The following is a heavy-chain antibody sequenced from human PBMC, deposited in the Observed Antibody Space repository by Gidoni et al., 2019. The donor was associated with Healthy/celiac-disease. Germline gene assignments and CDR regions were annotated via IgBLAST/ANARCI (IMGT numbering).Heavy chain of an antibody. CDR1: GFPFSSYP. J-gene: IGHJ6*02. V-gene: IGHV3-30-3*01. Sequence: QVQLVESGGGVVQPGRSLRLSCAASGFPFSSYPMHWVRQAPGKGLEWVAVISNDGSNKYYADSVKGRFTISRDNSKNTLYLQMNSLRAEDTAVYYCARQDYDFWSGYYLFYYYYGMDVWGQGTTVTVSS. CDR3: ARQDYDFWSGYYLFYYYYGMDV. D-gene: IGHD3-3*01. CDR2: ISNDGSNK.